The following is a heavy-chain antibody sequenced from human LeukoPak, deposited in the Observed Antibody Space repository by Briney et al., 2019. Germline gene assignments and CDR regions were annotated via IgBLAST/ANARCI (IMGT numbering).Heavy chain of an antibody. CDR3: AGDRARWGEACDV. CDR2: INPNTGLT. V-gene: IGHV1-2*02. J-gene: IGHJ3*01. Sequence: ASVRVSCKASGYSFTDHYMHWLRQAPGQGLEWMGWINPNTGLTKYAQNFQGRVTMTRDTSITTVYMELSGLRSDDTAVYYCAGDRARWGEACDVWGQGTRVTVSS. D-gene: IGHD3-10*01. CDR1: GYSFTDHY.